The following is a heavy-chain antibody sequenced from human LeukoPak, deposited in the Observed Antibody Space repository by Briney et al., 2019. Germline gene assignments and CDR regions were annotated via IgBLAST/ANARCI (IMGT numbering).Heavy chain of an antibody. Sequence: GRCLRLSCAASGFSFSSYAIGWVRQAPGKGLEWVSTISSSGGSTYYADSVKGRFTISRDNSKSTVYLQMNSLRAEDTAVYYCAKATFASSWNLYFDYWGQGTLVTVSS. V-gene: IGHV3-23*01. CDR3: AKATFASSWNLYFDY. CDR1: GFSFSSYA. D-gene: IGHD6-13*01. J-gene: IGHJ4*02. CDR2: ISSSGGST.